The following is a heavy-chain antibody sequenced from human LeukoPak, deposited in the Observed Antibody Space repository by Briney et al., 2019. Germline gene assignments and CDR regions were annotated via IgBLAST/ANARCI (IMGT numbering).Heavy chain of an antibody. CDR3: ASWYYDILTGYYTDY. V-gene: IGHV4-39*01. D-gene: IGHD3-9*01. J-gene: IGHJ4*02. Sequence: SETLSLTCTVSGGSISSSSYYWGWLRQPPGKGLEWIGSIYYSGSTYYNPSLKSRVTISVDTSKNQFSLKLSSVTAADTAVYYCASWYYDILTGYYTDYWGQGTLVTVSS. CDR2: IYYSGST. CDR1: GGSISSSSYY.